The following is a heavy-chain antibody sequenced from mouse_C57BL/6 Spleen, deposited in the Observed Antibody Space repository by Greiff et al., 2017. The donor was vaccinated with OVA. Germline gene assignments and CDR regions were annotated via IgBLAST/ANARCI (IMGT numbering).Heavy chain of an antibody. CDR1: GYTFTDYN. CDR3: ARDYGSSYGYAMDY. V-gene: IGHV1-22*01. J-gene: IGHJ4*01. Sequence: VQLQQSGPELVKPGASVKMSCKASGYTFTDYNMHWVKQSHGKSLEWIGYINPNNGGTSYNQKFKGKATLTVNKSSSTAYMELRSLTSEESAVYYCARDYGSSYGYAMDYWGQGTSVTVSS. D-gene: IGHD1-1*01. CDR2: INPNNGGT.